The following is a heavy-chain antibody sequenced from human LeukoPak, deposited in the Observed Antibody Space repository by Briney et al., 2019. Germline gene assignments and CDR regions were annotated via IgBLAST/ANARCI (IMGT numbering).Heavy chain of an antibody. J-gene: IGHJ5*02. V-gene: IGHV1-69*05. CDR2: IIPIFGTA. D-gene: IGHD3-10*01. CDR1: GGTFSSYA. Sequence: ASVKVSCKASGGTFSSYAISWVRLAPGQGLEWMGGIIPIFGTANYAQKFQGRVTTTTDESTSTAYMELSSLRSEDTAVYYCAILRITKHRGVILGWFDPWGQGTLVTVSS. CDR3: AILRITKHRGVILGWFDP.